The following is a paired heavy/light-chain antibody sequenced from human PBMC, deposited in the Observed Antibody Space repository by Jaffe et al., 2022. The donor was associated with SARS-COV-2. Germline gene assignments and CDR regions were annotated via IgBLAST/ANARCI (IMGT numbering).Heavy chain of an antibody. CDR3: AGSWGSHGTRG. V-gene: IGHV3-21*01. J-gene: IGHJ4*02. D-gene: IGHD3-16*01. CDR1: GFTFRTYS. CDR2: ISGRSSFI. Sequence: EVQLVESGGGLVKPGGSLRLSCAASGFTFRTYSMNWVRQAPGKGLEWVSSISGRSSFINYADSVKGRFTISRDNAKSSLYLQMNSLRADDTAVYYCAGSWGSHGTRGWGQGTLVTVSS.
Light chain of an antibody. Sequence: DIQMTQSPSSLSASVGDRVTITCQASQDINTYLNWYQQKPGMAPKLLIYDASNLETGVPSRFTGSGSGTDFTFTISSLQPEDIATYYCQRYDDLPYTFGQGTKLEI. CDR2: DAS. J-gene: IGKJ2*01. CDR1: QDINTY. CDR3: QRYDDLPYT. V-gene: IGKV1-33*01.